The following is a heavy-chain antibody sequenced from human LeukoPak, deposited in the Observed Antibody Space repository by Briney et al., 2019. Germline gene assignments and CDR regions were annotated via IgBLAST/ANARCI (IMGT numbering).Heavy chain of an antibody. J-gene: IGHJ3*02. CDR3: ARVSSGYYDAFDI. V-gene: IGHV4-30-2*01. D-gene: IGHD3-22*01. Sequence: SQTLSLTCAVSGGSISSGGYSWSWIRQPPGKGLEWIGYIYHSGSTYYNPSLKSRVTISVDRSKNQFPLKLSSVTAADTAVYYCARVSSGYYDAFDIWGQGTMVTVSS. CDR2: IYHSGST. CDR1: GGSISSGGYS.